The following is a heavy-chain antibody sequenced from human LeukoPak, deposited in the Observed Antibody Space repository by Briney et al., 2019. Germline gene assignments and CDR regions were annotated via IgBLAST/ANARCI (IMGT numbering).Heavy chain of an antibody. D-gene: IGHD5-12*01. J-gene: IGHJ3*02. Sequence: SETLSLTCTVSGYSIRSGYYWGWIRQPPGKGLEWIGSIYHSGSTYYNPSLKSRVTISVDTSKNQFSLKLSSVTAADTAVYYCARDRDIVATIDAFDIWGQGTMVTVSS. CDR3: ARDRDIVATIDAFDI. CDR2: IYHSGST. CDR1: GYSIRSGYY. V-gene: IGHV4-38-2*02.